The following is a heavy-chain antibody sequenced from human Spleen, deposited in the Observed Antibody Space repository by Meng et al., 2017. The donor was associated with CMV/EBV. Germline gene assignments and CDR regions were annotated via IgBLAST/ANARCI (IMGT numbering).Heavy chain of an antibody. CDR1: GFTFSSYS. V-gene: IGHV3-48*04. J-gene: IGHJ3*02. Sequence: GESLKISCAASGFTFSSYSMNWVRQAPGKGLEWVSYISSSGSIIYYADSVKGRFTISRDNAKNSLYLQMNSLRAEDTAIYYCARDAIVVVPAAMTDAFDIWGQGTMVTVSS. CDR2: ISSSGSII. D-gene: IGHD2-2*01. CDR3: ARDAIVVVPAAMTDAFDI.